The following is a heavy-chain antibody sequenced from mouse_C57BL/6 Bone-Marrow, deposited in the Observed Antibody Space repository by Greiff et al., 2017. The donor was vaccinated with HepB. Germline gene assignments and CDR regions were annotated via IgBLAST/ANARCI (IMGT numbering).Heavy chain of an antibody. D-gene: IGHD1-1*01. CDR2: ISNGGGST. V-gene: IGHV5-12*01. Sequence: EVQLKESGGGLVQPGGSLKLSCAASGFTFSDYYMYWVRQTPEKRLEWVAYISNGGGSTYYPDTVKGRFTISRDNAKNTLYLQMSRLKSEDTAMYYCARLVAYYFDYWGQGTTLTVSS. CDR3: ARLVAYYFDY. J-gene: IGHJ2*01. CDR1: GFTFSDYY.